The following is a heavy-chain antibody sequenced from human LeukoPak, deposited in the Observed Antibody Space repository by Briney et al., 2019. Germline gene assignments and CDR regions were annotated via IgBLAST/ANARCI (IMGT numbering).Heavy chain of an antibody. CDR1: GFTFNSYA. CDR3: ARDVGYFDY. V-gene: IGHV3-23*01. J-gene: IGHJ4*02. Sequence: GGSLRLSCAASGFTFNSYAMSWVRQAPGKGLEWVSAIRGSGGGTYYADSVKGRFTISRDNSKNTLYLQMSSLRPEDTAVYYCARDVGYFDYWGQGTRVTVSS. D-gene: IGHD1-26*01. CDR2: IRGSGGGT.